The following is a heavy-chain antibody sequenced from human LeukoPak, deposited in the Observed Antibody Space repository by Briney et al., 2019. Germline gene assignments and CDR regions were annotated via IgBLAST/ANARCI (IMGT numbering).Heavy chain of an antibody. V-gene: IGHV5-10-1*01. Sequence: GESLKISCKASGYNSANYWISWVRQMPGKGLEWMGRIDPSDSYTNYSPSFQGHVTISADKSISTAYLQWSSLKASDTAMYYCARLSLTIAATSFDPWGQGTLVTVSS. CDR1: GYNSANYW. CDR3: ARLSLTIAATSFDP. D-gene: IGHD6-25*01. J-gene: IGHJ5*02. CDR2: IDPSDSYT.